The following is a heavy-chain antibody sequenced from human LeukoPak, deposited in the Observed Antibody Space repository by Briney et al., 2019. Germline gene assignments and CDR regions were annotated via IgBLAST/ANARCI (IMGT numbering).Heavy chain of an antibody. V-gene: IGHV1-69*01. J-gene: IGHJ6*02. Sequence: SVKVSCKTSGGIFRSYGLNWVRQAPGQGLEWMGGFIPILGTPKYAQNLQGRVTITADESTSTGYMELSSLRYEDTAVYYCARGLYCRSSTSCSDYGMDVLGQGTTVTVSS. CDR3: ARGLYCRSSTSCSDYGMDV. CDR2: FIPILGTP. CDR1: GGIFRSYG. D-gene: IGHD2-15*01.